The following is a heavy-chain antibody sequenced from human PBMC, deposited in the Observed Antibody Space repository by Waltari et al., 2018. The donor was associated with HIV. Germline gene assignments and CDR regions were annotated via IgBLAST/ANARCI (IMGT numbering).Heavy chain of an antibody. V-gene: IGHV4-34*02. D-gene: IGHD3-3*01. J-gene: IGHJ4*02. CDR2: IGPDGTT. CDR3: ARLEALLPGVVIVRDV. Sequence: VQLEQWGTGLLKPSETLSLTCAVYGGSLSGFLWSWVRQPPGKGLGWIGDIGPDGTTNYNPALQSRATVSITGSKNQFSLKLNSMTAADTGVYYCARLEALLPGVVIVRDVWGQGTLVTVSS. CDR1: GGSLSGFL.